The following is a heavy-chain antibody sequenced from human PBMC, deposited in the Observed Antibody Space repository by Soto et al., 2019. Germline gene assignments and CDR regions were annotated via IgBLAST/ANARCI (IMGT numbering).Heavy chain of an antibody. D-gene: IGHD3-22*01. CDR2: ISYDGSNK. CDR1: GFTFSSYG. CDR3: AKVSSSGNFDY. Sequence: QVQLVESGGGVVQPGRSPRLSCAASGFTFSSYGMHWVRQAPGKGLEWVAVISYDGSNKYYADSVKGRFTISRDNSKNTLYLQMNSLRAEDTAVYYCAKVSSSGNFDYWGQGTLVTVSS. J-gene: IGHJ4*02. V-gene: IGHV3-30*18.